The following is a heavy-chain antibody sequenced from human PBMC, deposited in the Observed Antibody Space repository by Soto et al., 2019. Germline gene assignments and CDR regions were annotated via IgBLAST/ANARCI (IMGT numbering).Heavy chain of an antibody. V-gene: IGHV1-18*01. CDR1: GFTFSHYG. D-gene: IGHD6-19*01. Sequence: QVQLVQSGAEVKKPGASVKVSCKSSGFTFSHYGFNWVRQAPGQGLEWVGWVSAYNGYTKSAHNFQDRLSMTKDTSTNTAYMGRMSLGPDDTALYYCARGTSIAVAEGTWGQGTLVTVSS. CDR3: ARGTSIAVAEGT. J-gene: IGHJ4*02. CDR2: VSAYNGYT.